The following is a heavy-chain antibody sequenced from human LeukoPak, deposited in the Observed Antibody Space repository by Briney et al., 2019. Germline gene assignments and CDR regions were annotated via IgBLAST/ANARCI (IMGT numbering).Heavy chain of an antibody. Sequence: GSSVKVSCKASGGTFSSYAISWVRQAPGQGPEWMGGIIPIFGTATYAQKFQGRVTITTDESTSTAYMELSSLRSEDTAVYYCAGYYYGSSGYYQTPFDIWGQGTMVTVSS. J-gene: IGHJ3*02. V-gene: IGHV1-69*05. CDR2: IIPIFGTA. D-gene: IGHD3-22*01. CDR3: AGYYYGSSGYYQTPFDI. CDR1: GGTFSSYA.